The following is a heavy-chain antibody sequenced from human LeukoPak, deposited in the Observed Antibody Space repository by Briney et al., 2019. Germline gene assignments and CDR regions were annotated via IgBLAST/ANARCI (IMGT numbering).Heavy chain of an antibody. V-gene: IGHV1-2*04. D-gene: IGHD3-10*01. Sequence: ASVKVSCKASGYTFTGYYMHWVRQAPGQGLEWMGWINPNSGGTNYAQKFQGWATMTRDTSISTAYMELSRLSSDDTAVYYCARDSGSGSYQFDPWGQGTLVTVSS. CDR1: GYTFTGYY. CDR2: INPNSGGT. J-gene: IGHJ5*02. CDR3: ARDSGSGSYQFDP.